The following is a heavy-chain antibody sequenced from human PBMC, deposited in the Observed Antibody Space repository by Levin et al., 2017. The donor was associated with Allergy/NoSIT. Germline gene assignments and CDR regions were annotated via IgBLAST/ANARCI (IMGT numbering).Heavy chain of an antibody. J-gene: IGHJ4*02. CDR1: GFTFSSYG. V-gene: IGHV3-33*01. Sequence: GGSLRLSCAASGFTFSSYGMHWVRQAPGKGLEWVAVIWYDGSNKYYADSVKGRFTISRDNSKNTLYLQMNSLRAEDTAVYYCARDYRKDEYGSGMVGYWGQGTLVTVSS. CDR3: ARDYRKDEYGSGMVGY. CDR2: IWYDGSNK. D-gene: IGHD3-10*01.